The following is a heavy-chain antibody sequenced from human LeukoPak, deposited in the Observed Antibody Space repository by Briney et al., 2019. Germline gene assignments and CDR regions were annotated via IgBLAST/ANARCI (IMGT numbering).Heavy chain of an antibody. J-gene: IGHJ4*02. Sequence: GGSLSLSCVASGFAFSSYSMKWVRQAPGKGLEWVSAISGSGGSTYYADSVKGRFTIARDNSKNTLYLQMNSLRAEDTAVYYCAKARSGWYLFDYWGQGILVTVSS. CDR2: ISGSGGST. CDR3: AKARSGWYLFDY. D-gene: IGHD6-19*01. V-gene: IGHV3-23*01. CDR1: GFAFSSYS.